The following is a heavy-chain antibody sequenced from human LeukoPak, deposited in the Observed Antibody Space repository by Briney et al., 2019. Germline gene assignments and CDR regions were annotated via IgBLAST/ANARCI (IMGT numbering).Heavy chain of an antibody. V-gene: IGHV4-31*03. CDR3: ARDLRSYGDYAPLGY. J-gene: IGHJ4*02. Sequence: SETLSLTCTVSGGSISGGGYYWSWIRQHPGKGLEWIGHIYYSGSTYYNPSLKSRVTISVDTSKNQFSLKLSSVTAADTAVYYCARDLRSYGDYAPLGYWGQGTLVTVSS. CDR2: IYYSGST. D-gene: IGHD4-17*01. CDR1: GGSISGGGYY.